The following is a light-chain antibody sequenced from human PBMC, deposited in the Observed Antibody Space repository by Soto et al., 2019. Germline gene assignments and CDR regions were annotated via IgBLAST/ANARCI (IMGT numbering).Light chain of an antibody. J-gene: IGLJ1*01. Sequence: TRLASVSGALGQSVTISSSGSSCDIGGHNYVSWYQQHPGKAPKLILYEVSYRPSGVFNRFSGSKSGNTASLTISGLQAEDEADYYCSSFASSGTPYVFGAGTKVT. CDR2: EVS. V-gene: IGLV2-14*01. CDR3: SSFASSGTPYV. CDR1: SCDIGGHNY.